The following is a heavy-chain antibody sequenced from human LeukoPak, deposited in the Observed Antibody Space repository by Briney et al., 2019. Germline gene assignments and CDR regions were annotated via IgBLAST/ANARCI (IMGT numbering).Heavy chain of an antibody. CDR1: GYSISSGYY. D-gene: IGHD1-26*01. CDR3: VRGGTDAFDL. V-gene: IGHV4-38-2*02. CDR2: IYHSGST. Sequence: SETLSLTCTVSGYSISSGYYWGWIRQPPGKGLEWIGSIYHSGSTYYNPSLKSRVTISVDTSKNQVSLKLSSVTAADTAMYYCVRGGTDAFDLWGQGTMVTVSP. J-gene: IGHJ3*01.